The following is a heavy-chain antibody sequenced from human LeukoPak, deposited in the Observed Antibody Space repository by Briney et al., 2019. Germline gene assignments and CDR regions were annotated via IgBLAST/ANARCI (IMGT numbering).Heavy chain of an antibody. J-gene: IGHJ6*03. V-gene: IGHV3-64*01. CDR2: ISSNGGST. CDR1: GFTFSSYA. Sequence: GGSLRLSCAASGFTFSSYAMHWVRQAPGKGLEYVSAISSNGGSTYYANSVKGRFTISRDNSKNTLYLQMGSLRAEDMAVYYCARSAGNGGNSVYYVDVWGKGTTVTVSS. D-gene: IGHD4-23*01. CDR3: ARSAGNGGNSVYYVDV.